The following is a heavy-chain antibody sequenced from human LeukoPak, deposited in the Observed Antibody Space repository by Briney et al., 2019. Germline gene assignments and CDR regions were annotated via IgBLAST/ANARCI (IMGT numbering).Heavy chain of an antibody. Sequence: SETLSLTCTVSGGSISSYYWSWIRQPPGKGLEWIGYIYYSGSTNYNPSLKSRVTISVDTSKNQFSLKLSSVTAADTAVYYSARGISGDYVLWFDPWGQGTLVTVSS. CDR2: IYYSGST. CDR1: GGSISSYY. D-gene: IGHD4-17*01. J-gene: IGHJ5*02. CDR3: ARGISGDYVLWFDP. V-gene: IGHV4-59*01.